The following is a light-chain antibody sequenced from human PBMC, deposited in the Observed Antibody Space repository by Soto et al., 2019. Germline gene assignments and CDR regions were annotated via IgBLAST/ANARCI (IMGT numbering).Light chain of an antibody. CDR2: DAS. Sequence: SSLSASVGDRVTITCRASQGISSALAWYQQKPGKAPKLLIYDASSLESGVPSRFSGSGSGTDFTLIISSLQPEDFATYYCQQFNSYPITFGQGTRLEIK. CDR3: QQFNSYPIT. V-gene: IGKV1-13*02. J-gene: IGKJ5*01. CDR1: QGISSA.